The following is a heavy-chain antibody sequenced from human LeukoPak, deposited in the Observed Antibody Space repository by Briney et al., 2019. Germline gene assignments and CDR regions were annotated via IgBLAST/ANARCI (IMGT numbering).Heavy chain of an antibody. D-gene: IGHD3-3*01. CDR2: IYYSGST. CDR3: ARGGRSGAYYDLWSGYVYNNWFDP. CDR1: GGSISSGGYY. Sequence: SETLSLTCTVSGGSISSGGYYWSWIRQHPGKGLEWIGYIYYSGSTYYNPSLKSRVTISVDTSKNQFSLKLSSVTAADTAVYYCARGGRSGAYYDLWSGYVYNNWFDPWGQGTLVTVSS. J-gene: IGHJ5*02. V-gene: IGHV4-31*03.